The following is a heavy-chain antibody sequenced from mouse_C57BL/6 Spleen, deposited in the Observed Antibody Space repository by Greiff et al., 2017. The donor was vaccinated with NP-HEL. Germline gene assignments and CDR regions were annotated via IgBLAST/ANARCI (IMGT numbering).Heavy chain of an antibody. Sequence: LQESGAELARPGASVKLSCKASGYTFTSYGISWVKQRTGQGLEWIGEIYPRSGNTYYNEKFKGKATLTADKSSSTAYMELRSLTSEDSAVYFCARLDDYYGSSYDYAMDYWGQGTSVTVSS. CDR1: GYTFTSYG. V-gene: IGHV1-81*01. D-gene: IGHD1-1*01. J-gene: IGHJ4*01. CDR3: ARLDDYYGSSYDYAMDY. CDR2: IYPRSGNT.